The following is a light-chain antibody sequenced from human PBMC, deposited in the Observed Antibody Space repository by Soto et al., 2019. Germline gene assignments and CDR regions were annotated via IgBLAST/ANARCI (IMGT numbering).Light chain of an antibody. J-gene: IGKJ4*02. CDR2: AAS. Sequence: DLQMTQSPSSLSASVGDRVTITCRASQDIRTFLAWYQQRPGKVPKLLIYAASTLQSGVPSRFSGSGSGTDFTLIISSLQPEDVATYYCQKYNSSPCTFGRGTMVEIK. CDR3: QKYNSSPCT. CDR1: QDIRTF. V-gene: IGKV1-27*01.